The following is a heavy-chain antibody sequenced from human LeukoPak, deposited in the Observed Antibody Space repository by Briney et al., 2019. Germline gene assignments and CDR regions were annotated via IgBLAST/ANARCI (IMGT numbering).Heavy chain of an antibody. CDR2: INPSAGNT. J-gene: IGHJ4*02. D-gene: IGHD1-7*01. CDR1: GYTFPSYY. CDR3: ARAPDWDFISSVDY. Sequence: ASVKVSCKTSGYTFPSYYIHWVRQAPGQGLEWMARINPSAGNTNYEPKFQGRVTLTRETSTATIYIDLSRLNSKASAVYYCARAPDWDFISSVDYWGQGTLVTVSS. V-gene: IGHV1-46*03.